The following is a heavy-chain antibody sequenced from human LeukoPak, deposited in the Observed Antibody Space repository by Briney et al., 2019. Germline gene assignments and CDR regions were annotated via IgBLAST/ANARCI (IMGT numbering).Heavy chain of an antibody. CDR2: IIPIFGTA. D-gene: IGHD2-15*01. J-gene: IGHJ3*02. V-gene: IGHV1-69*06. Sequence: SVKVSCKASGGTFSSYAISWVRQAPGQGLEWMGGIIPIFGTANYAQKFQGRVTITAGKSTSTAYMELSSLRSEDTAVYYCARVPYCSGGSCYGPRAFDIWGQGTMVAVSS. CDR1: GGTFSSYA. CDR3: ARVPYCSGGSCYGPRAFDI.